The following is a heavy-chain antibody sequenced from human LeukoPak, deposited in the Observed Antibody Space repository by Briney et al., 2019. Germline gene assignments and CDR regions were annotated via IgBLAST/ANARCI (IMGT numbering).Heavy chain of an antibody. Sequence: MTSETLSLTGTVSGGSISSYYWSWIRQPPGKGLEWIGYIYYSGSTNYNPSLKSRVTISVDTSKNQFSLKLSSVTAADTAVYYCARDGYYYGMDVWGQGTTVTVSS. CDR2: IYYSGST. CDR3: ARDGYYYGMDV. J-gene: IGHJ6*02. V-gene: IGHV4-59*01. CDR1: GGSISSYY.